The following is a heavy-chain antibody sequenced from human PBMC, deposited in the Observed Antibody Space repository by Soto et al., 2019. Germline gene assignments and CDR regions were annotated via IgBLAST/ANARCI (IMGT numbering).Heavy chain of an antibody. Sequence: GESLKISCAASGFTFSDYPMHWVRQAPGKGLEWVAVISYDGRVKYYVDSVKGRVTFTRDTVATTLYMELTSLTSEDTAVYFCGRDQSGIGWYVDWFDPRGQGTLVTVPS. J-gene: IGHJ5*02. CDR1: GFTFSDYP. D-gene: IGHD6-19*01. CDR3: GRDQSGIGWYVDWFDP. CDR2: ISYDGRVK. V-gene: IGHV3-30*04.